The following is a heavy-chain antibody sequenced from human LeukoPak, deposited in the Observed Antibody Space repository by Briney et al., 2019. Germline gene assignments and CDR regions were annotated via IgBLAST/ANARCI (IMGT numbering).Heavy chain of an antibody. CDR1: GFTLSSYW. CDR3: ARVSLPPVDDYYGMDV. D-gene: IGHD2-15*01. Sequence: PGGSLRLSCAASGFTLSSYWMSWVRQAPGKGLEWVANIKQDGSEKYYVDSVKGRFTISRDNAKNSLYLQMNSLRAEDTAVYYCARVSLPPVDDYYGMDVWGKGTTVTVSS. J-gene: IGHJ6*04. CDR2: IKQDGSEK. V-gene: IGHV3-7*03.